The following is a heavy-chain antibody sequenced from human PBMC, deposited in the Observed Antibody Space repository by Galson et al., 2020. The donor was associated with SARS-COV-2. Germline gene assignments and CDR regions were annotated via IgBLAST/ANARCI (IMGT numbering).Heavy chain of an antibody. V-gene: IGHV1-24*01. CDR2: FDPEDGET. CDR3: ATSFAVTYDRSFDY. D-gene: IGHD5-12*01. Sequence: ASVKVSCKVSGYTLTELSMHWVRQAPGNGLEWMGGFDPEDGETIYAQKFQGRVTMTEDTSTDTAYMELSSLRSEDTAVYYCATSFAVTYDRSFDYWGQGTLVTVSS. CDR1: GYTLTELS. J-gene: IGHJ4*02.